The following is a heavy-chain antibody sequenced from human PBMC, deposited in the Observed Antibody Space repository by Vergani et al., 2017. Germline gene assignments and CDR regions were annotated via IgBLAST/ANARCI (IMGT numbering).Heavy chain of an antibody. D-gene: IGHD6-13*01. CDR1: GFAFSDYA. J-gene: IGHJ4*02. CDR3: AKAQWGIAVARVDN. V-gene: IGHV3-23*01. CDR2: ISDGGDST. Sequence: VHLLESGGGLVQPGRSLRLSCAASGFAFSDYAMSWVRQAPGKGLEWVSGISDGGDSTYYADSVKGRFTISRDNSKNTLYLQMSSLRADDTAVYYCAKAQWGIAVARVDNWGQGTLGTVSS.